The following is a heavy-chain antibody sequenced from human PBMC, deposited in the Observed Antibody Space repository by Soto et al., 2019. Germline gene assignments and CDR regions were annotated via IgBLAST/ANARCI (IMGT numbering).Heavy chain of an antibody. V-gene: IGHV3-23*01. D-gene: IGHD3-22*01. Sequence: GGSLRLSCAASGFTFSSYAMSWVRQAPGKGLEWVSAISGSGGSTYYADSVKGRFTISRDNSKNTLYLQMNSLRAEDTAVYYCAKDNPYYYDSSGYWDDYLGQQTLVTVSS. CDR1: GFTFSSYA. CDR3: AKDNPYYYDSSGYWDDY. J-gene: IGHJ4*02. CDR2: ISGSGGST.